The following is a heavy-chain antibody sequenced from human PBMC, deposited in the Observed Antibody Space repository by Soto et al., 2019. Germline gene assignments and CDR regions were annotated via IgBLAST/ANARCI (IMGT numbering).Heavy chain of an antibody. V-gene: IGHV3-66*01. CDR3: ARDYGGSGRFDY. Sequence: GGSLRLSCAASGFTVSSNYMSWVRQAPGKGLEWVSVIYTGGSTYYADSVKGRFTISRDNSKNTLYLQMNSLRAEDPAVYYCARDYGGSGRFDYWGQGTLVTVSS. CDR2: IYTGGST. D-gene: IGHD4-17*01. J-gene: IGHJ4*02. CDR1: GFTVSSNY.